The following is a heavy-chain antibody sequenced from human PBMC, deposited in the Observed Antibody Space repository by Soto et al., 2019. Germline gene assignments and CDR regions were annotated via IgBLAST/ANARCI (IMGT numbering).Heavy chain of an antibody. D-gene: IGHD4-17*01. V-gene: IGHV3-33*05. CDR3: AKPPPGDYYYYYYGMDV. Sequence: GGSLRLSCEASGFTFSSYGMHWVRQAPGKGLEWVAVISYDGSNKYYADSVKGRFTISRDNSKNTLYLQMNSLRAEDTAVYYCAKPPPGDYYYYYYGMDVWGQGTTVTVSS. J-gene: IGHJ6*02. CDR2: ISYDGSNK. CDR1: GFTFSSYG.